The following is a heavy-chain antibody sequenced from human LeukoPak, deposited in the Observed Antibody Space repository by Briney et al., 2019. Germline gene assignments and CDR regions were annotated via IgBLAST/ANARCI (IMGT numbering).Heavy chain of an antibody. CDR3: ATSGLRLGELSLYLFH. CDR1: GGSFSGYY. V-gene: IGHV4-34*01. J-gene: IGHJ4*02. Sequence: SETLSLTCAAYGGSFSGYYWSWIRQPPGKGLEWIGEINHSGSTNYNPSLKSRVTISVDTSKNQFSLKLSSVTAADTAVYYCATSGLRLGELSLYLFHWGQGTLVTVSS. CDR2: INHSGST. D-gene: IGHD3-16*02.